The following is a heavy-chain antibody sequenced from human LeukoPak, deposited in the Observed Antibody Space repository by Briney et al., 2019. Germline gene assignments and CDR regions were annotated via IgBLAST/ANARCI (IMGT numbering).Heavy chain of an antibody. D-gene: IGHD3-10*01. V-gene: IGHV4-59*01. CDR1: GGSINSYY. CDR2: IYYVGNT. Sequence: SGTLSLTCTVSGGSINSYYWSWIRQPPGKGLEWIGYIYYVGNTNYNPSLKSRVTISIDTSKTQFSLKLSSVTAADTAVYYCARDRGSYCDYWGQGTLVTVSS. J-gene: IGHJ4*02. CDR3: ARDRGSYCDY.